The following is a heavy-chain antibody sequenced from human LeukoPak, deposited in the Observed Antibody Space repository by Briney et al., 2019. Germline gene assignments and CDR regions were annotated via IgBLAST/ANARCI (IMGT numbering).Heavy chain of an antibody. Sequence: GASVKVSCKASGYTFSSYYMHWVRQAPGQGPEWMGMLNPSGGSTSYAQKFQGRVTMTRDMSTSTVYMELSSLRSEDTAVYYCARDLAAAGTPPWRVCDYWGQETLVTVSS. J-gene: IGHJ4*02. V-gene: IGHV1-46*01. CDR1: GYTFSSYY. CDR2: LNPSGGST. D-gene: IGHD6-13*01. CDR3: ARDLAAAGTPPWRVCDY.